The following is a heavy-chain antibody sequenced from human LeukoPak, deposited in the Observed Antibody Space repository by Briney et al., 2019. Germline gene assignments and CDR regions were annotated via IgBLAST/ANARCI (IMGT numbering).Heavy chain of an antibody. D-gene: IGHD3-10*01. CDR2: ISYDGSNK. V-gene: IGHV3-30*14. Sequence: PGRSLRLSCAASGFTFSSYAMHWVRQAPGKGLEWVAVISYDGSNKYYADSVKGRFTISRDSSKNTLYLQMNSLRAEDTAVYYCARALPGGSGSSIFSGMDVWGQGTTVTVSS. CDR3: ARALPGGSGSSIFSGMDV. J-gene: IGHJ6*02. CDR1: GFTFSSYA.